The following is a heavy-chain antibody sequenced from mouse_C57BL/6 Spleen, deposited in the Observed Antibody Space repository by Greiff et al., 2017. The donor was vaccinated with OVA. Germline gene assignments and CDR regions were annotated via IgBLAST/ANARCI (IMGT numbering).Heavy chain of an antibody. D-gene: IGHD1-1*01. J-gene: IGHJ3*01. CDR1: GFSLTSYG. CDR3: ARNKDGSLAY. Sequence: VMLVESGPGLVQPSQSLSITCTVSGFSLTSYGVHWVRQSPGKGLEWLGVIWSGGSTDYNAAFISRLSISKDNSKSQVFFKMNSLQADDTAIYYCARNKDGSLAYWGQGTLVTVSA. V-gene: IGHV2-2*01. CDR2: IWSGGST.